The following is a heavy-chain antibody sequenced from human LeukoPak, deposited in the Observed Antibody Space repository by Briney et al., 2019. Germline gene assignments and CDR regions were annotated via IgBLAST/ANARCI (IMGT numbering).Heavy chain of an antibody. CDR1: GFTFGDYA. CDR3: TRGVATYGY. J-gene: IGHJ4*02. Sequence: GGSLRLSCTASGFTFGDYAMSWVRQAPGKGLEWVGFIRSKAYGGTTEYAASVKGRFTISRDDSKTIAYLQMNSLKTEDTAVYYCTRGVATYGYWGQGTLVTDSS. CDR2: IRSKAYGGTT. D-gene: IGHD5-12*01. V-gene: IGHV3-49*04.